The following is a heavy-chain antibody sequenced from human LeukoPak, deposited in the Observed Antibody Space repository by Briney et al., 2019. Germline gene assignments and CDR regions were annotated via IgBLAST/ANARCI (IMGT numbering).Heavy chain of an antibody. D-gene: IGHD3-3*01. CDR1: GVSFSNYG. J-gene: IGHJ4*02. Sequence: PGGTLRLSCAASGVSFSNYGMHWVRQAPGKGLEWVAVISYDGSDKYYADSVKGRFTISRDNSKNTLYLQMNSLSAEDTAVYYCAKDIHPRLLEALDYWGQGSLVTVSS. V-gene: IGHV3-30*18. CDR2: ISYDGSDK. CDR3: AKDIHPRLLEALDY.